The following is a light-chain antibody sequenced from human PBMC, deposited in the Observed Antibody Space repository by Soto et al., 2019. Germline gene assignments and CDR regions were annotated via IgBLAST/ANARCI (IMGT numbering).Light chain of an antibody. V-gene: IGKV3-15*01. CDR3: QQYNNWPLT. CDR1: QSVSSY. J-gene: IGKJ4*01. CDR2: GAS. Sequence: EIVMTQSPATLSVSPWERATLSCRASQSVSSYLAWYQQKPGQAPRLLIYGASTRATDIPARFSGSGSGTEFTLTISSLQSEDFALYYCQQYNNWPLTFGGGTKVDIK.